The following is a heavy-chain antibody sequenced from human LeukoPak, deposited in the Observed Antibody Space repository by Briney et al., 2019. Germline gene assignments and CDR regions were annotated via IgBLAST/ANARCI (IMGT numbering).Heavy chain of an antibody. CDR1: GFTFSSYW. CDR3: ARGEGLGYCTNGVCYTGMARY. V-gene: IGHV3-7*01. J-gene: IGHJ4*02. Sequence: PGGSLRLSCAASGFTFSSYWMSWVRQAPGKGLEWVANIKQDGSEKYYVDSVKGRFTISRDNAKNSLYLQMNSLRAEDTAVYYCARGEGLGYCTNGVCYTGMARYWGQGTLVTVSS. CDR2: IKQDGSEK. D-gene: IGHD2-8*01.